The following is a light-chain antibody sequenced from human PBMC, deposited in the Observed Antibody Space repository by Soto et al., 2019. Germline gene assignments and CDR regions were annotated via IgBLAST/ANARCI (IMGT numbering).Light chain of an antibody. Sequence: EIVLTHSPATLSLSPGERATLSCRASQSVDNYLAWYQQKPGQAHRLIIYDAYNRATGTPARFSGSGSGTDFTLTISSLEPEDFAVYYCQQRSIWPPYTFGLGTRLEIK. V-gene: IGKV3-11*01. CDR3: QQRSIWPPYT. CDR1: QSVDNY. J-gene: IGKJ2*01. CDR2: DAY.